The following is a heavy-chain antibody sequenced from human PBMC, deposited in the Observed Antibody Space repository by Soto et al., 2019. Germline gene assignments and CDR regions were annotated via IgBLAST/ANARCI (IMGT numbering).Heavy chain of an antibody. V-gene: IGHV3-73*02. J-gene: IGHJ5*02. CDR1: GFTFSGSA. CDR2: FRSKANSYAT. CDR3: TRGRDYYDSSGYYDWFDP. D-gene: IGHD3-22*01. Sequence: EVQLVESGGGFVQPGGSLKLSCAASGFTFSGSAMHWVRQSSGKGLEWVGRFRSKANSYATTYAASVKGRFTIPRDDSKNTAYLQMNSLKTEDTAVYYCTRGRDYYDSSGYYDWFDPWGQGTLVTVSS.